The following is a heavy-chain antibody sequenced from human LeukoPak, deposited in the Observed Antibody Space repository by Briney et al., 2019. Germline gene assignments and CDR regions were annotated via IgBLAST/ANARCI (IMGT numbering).Heavy chain of an antibody. D-gene: IGHD6-19*01. Sequence: SETLSLTCTVSGGSISSYYWSWIRQPPGKGLEWIGYIYYSGSTNYNPSLKSRVTISVDTSKNQFSLKLSSVTAADTAVYYCARGKAVAGDFDHWGQGTLVTVSS. CDR1: GGSISSYY. V-gene: IGHV4-59*01. J-gene: IGHJ4*02. CDR2: IYYSGST. CDR3: ARGKAVAGDFDH.